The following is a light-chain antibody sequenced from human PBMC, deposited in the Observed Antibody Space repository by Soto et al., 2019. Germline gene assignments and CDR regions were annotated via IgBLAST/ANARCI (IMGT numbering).Light chain of an antibody. CDR1: QSVGSNY. V-gene: IGKV3-20*01. CDR2: GAS. Sequence: EIVLTQSPGTLSLSPGERATLACRASQSVGSNYLAWYQQKPGQAPRLLIYGASSRATGIPDRFSGSGSGTDFSLTISRLEPEDFAVDYCQQYGSSVWTFGQGTKVEIK. J-gene: IGKJ1*01. CDR3: QQYGSSVWT.